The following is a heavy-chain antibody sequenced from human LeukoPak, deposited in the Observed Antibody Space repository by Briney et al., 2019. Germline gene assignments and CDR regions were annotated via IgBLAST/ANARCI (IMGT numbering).Heavy chain of an antibody. D-gene: IGHD3-10*01. CDR2: IKQDGSER. Sequence: GGSLRLSCAASGFTFSNYWMIWVRQAPGKGLEWVANIKQDGSERDYVDSVKGRFTISRDDAKNSLYLQMNSLRAEDTAVYYCARGITMANWGQGTLVTVSS. V-gene: IGHV3-7*04. CDR1: GFTFSNYW. J-gene: IGHJ4*02. CDR3: ARGITMAN.